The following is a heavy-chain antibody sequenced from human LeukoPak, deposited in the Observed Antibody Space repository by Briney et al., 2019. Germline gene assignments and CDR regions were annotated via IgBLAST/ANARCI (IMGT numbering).Heavy chain of an antibody. D-gene: IGHD1-26*01. CDR3: ARGLGSPGDY. Sequence: PSETLSLTCVVYGGSFSGYYWSWIRQPPGKGLEWIGEINHSGSTNYNPSLKSRVTISVDTSKNQFSLKLSSVTAAETAVYYCARGLGSPGDYWGQGTLVTVSS. V-gene: IGHV4-34*01. CDR2: INHSGST. J-gene: IGHJ4*02. CDR1: GGSFSGYY.